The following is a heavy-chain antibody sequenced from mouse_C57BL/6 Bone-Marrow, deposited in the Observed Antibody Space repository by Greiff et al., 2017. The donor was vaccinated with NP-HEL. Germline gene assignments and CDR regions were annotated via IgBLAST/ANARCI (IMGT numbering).Heavy chain of an antibody. CDR1: GYTFTSYG. Sequence: VQLQQSGAELARPGASVKLSCKASGYTFTSYGISWVKQRTGQGLEWIGEIYPRSGNTYYNEKFKGKATLTADKSSSTAYMELRSLTSEDSAVYFCASPIYYGYDAWFAYWGQGTLVTVSA. J-gene: IGHJ3*01. CDR2: IYPRSGNT. CDR3: ASPIYYGYDAWFAY. D-gene: IGHD2-2*01. V-gene: IGHV1-81*01.